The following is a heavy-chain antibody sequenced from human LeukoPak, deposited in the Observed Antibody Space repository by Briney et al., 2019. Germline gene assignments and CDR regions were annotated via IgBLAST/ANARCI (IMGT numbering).Heavy chain of an antibody. CDR1: GYSLTNYD. D-gene: IGHD4-23*01. CDR2: MKPKSGET. V-gene: IGHV1-8*01. J-gene: IGHJ5*02. Sequence: ASVKVSCKASGYSLTNYDINWVRQATGQGLEWMGWMKPKSGETGYAQKFQGRAIMTRDTSTNTAYMELRILTSEDTAVYYCARDYGGNSGWFDPWGQGTVVTVSS. CDR3: ARDYGGNSGWFDP.